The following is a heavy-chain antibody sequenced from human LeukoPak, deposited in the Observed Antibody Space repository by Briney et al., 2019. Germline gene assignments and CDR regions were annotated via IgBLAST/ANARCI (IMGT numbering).Heavy chain of an antibody. CDR3: AKVIGGAKEGDDAFDI. Sequence: AGTLTLSCAVSGVTFSGYDRDWVRQAPGKGLEWVAGISYDGSNKYYADSVKGRFTISRDNSKNTLYLQMNSLRAEDTAVYYCAKVIGGAKEGDDAFDIWGQGTMVTVSS. J-gene: IGHJ3*02. D-gene: IGHD1-26*01. CDR2: ISYDGSNK. CDR1: GVTFSGYD. V-gene: IGHV3-30*18.